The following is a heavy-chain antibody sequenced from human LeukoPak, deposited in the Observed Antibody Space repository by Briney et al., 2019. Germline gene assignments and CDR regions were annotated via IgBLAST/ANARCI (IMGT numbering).Heavy chain of an antibody. CDR3: TTGPYDYGSGTYYH. Sequence: GGSLRLSCAASGFTLSNAWMSWVRQAPGKGLEWVGRIKSKTDGGTTDYAAPVKGRFTISRDDSKNTLYVQMNSLKTEDAAVYYCTTGPYDYGSGTYYHWGQGTLVTVSS. J-gene: IGHJ4*02. V-gene: IGHV3-15*01. CDR1: GFTLSNAW. D-gene: IGHD3-10*01. CDR2: IKSKTDGGTT.